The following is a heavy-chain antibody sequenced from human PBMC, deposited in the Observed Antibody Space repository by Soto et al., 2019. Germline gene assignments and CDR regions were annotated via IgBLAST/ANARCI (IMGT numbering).Heavy chain of an antibody. J-gene: IGHJ4*02. D-gene: IGHD3-22*01. Sequence: LRLSCIASGFTFSNYGMHWVRQAPCKGLEWVAVICNDGSNKYYADSVKGRFTISRYNSKNTLYLQMDNLRAEDTAVYYCARDHYYDSSGSQPDYWGEGTLVTVSS. CDR3: ARDHYYDSSGSQPDY. CDR2: ICNDGSNK. CDR1: GFTFSNYG. V-gene: IGHV3-33*01.